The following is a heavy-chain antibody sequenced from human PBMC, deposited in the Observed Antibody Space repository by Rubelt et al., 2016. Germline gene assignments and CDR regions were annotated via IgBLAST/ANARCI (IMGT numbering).Heavy chain of an antibody. Sequence: QVQLVQSGAEVKKPGASVKVSCKASGYTFTSYYMHWVRQAPGQGLEWMGIINPSGGSTSYAQKFQGMVTMTRDTSTCTVYMELSSLRSEDTAVYYGAREQETTVTIEGVLGYWGQGTLVTVSS. J-gene: IGHJ4*02. CDR3: AREQETTVTIEGVLGY. CDR2: INPSGGST. CDR1: GYTFTSYY. D-gene: IGHD4-17*01. V-gene: IGHV1-46*01.